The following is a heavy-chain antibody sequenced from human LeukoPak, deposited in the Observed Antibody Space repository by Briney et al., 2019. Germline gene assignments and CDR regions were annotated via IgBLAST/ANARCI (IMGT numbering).Heavy chain of an antibody. CDR2: IYYSGST. CDR3: ARHYGP. J-gene: IGHJ4*02. V-gene: IGHV4-59*08. CDR1: GGSISSYY. D-gene: IGHD3-10*01. Sequence: PSETLSLTCTISGGSISSYYWSWIRQPPGKGLEWIGSIYYSGSTYYNPSLKSRVTISVDTSKNQFSLKLNSVTATDTAVYYCARHYGPWGQGTLATVSS.